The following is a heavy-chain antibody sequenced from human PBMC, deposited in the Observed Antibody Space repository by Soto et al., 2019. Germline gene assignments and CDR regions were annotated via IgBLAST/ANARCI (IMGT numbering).Heavy chain of an antibody. D-gene: IGHD4-4*01. CDR1: GGSISSYY. V-gene: IGHV4-59*01. CDR3: ARTTGGGYNWFDP. Sequence: SETLSLTCTVSGGSISSYYWSWIRQPPGKGLEWIGYIYYSGSTNYNPSLKSRVTISVDTSKNQFSLKLSSVTAADTAVYYCARTTGGGYNWFDPWGQGTLVTVSS. CDR2: IYYSGST. J-gene: IGHJ5*02.